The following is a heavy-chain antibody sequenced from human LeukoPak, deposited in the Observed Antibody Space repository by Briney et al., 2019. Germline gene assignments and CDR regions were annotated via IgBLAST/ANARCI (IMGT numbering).Heavy chain of an antibody. Sequence: GGSLRLSCAASGFTFSSYAMSWVRQAPGKGLEWVSVISGTGGRTYYADSVKGRFTIPRDNSKNTLYLQMNSLRAEDTAVYYCAKSGVLAAIGEYFDYWGQGTLVTVSS. D-gene: IGHD2-15*01. CDR1: GFTFSSYA. CDR2: ISGTGGRT. CDR3: AKSGVLAAIGEYFDY. J-gene: IGHJ4*02. V-gene: IGHV3-23*01.